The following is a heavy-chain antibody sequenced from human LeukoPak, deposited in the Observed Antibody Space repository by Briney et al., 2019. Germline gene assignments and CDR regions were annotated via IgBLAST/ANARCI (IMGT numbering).Heavy chain of an antibody. V-gene: IGHV1-18*01. Sequence: ASVKVSCKASGYTFTRYGISWVRQAPGQGLEWMGWISGYNGNIKYAQKVQGRVTMTTDTSTSTAYMELKSLRSDDTAVYYCARDCSGGSCYDGVDYWGQGTLVTV. D-gene: IGHD2-15*01. CDR2: ISGYNGNI. CDR1: GYTFTRYG. CDR3: ARDCSGGSCYDGVDY. J-gene: IGHJ4*02.